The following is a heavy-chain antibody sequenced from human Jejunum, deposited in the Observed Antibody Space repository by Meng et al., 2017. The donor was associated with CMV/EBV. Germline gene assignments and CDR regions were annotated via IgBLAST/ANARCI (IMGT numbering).Heavy chain of an antibody. CDR3: ANTVVAGFGGVDY. CDR1: GFNFRRYW. J-gene: IGHJ4*02. D-gene: IGHD6-19*01. V-gene: IGHV3-7*01. Sequence: SGFNFRRYWMSWVRQTPGKGLEWVANINQDGSEKYYVDSVKGRFTISRDNAKNSLYLQMNSLGAEDSALYYCANTVVAGFGGVDYWGQGTLVTVSS. CDR2: INQDGSEK.